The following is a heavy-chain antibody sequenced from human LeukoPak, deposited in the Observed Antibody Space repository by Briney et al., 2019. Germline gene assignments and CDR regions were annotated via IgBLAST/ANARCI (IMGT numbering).Heavy chain of an antibody. Sequence: GGSLRLSCAASGFTFSSYAMSWVRQAPGKGLEWVSDINGSGGSTYYADSVKGRFTISRDNSKNTLYLQMNGLRAEDTAVYYCAKRIQSAMATGYWGQGTLVTVSS. CDR1: GFTFSSYA. CDR3: AKRIQSAMATGY. D-gene: IGHD5-18*01. V-gene: IGHV3-23*01. CDR2: INGSGGST. J-gene: IGHJ4*02.